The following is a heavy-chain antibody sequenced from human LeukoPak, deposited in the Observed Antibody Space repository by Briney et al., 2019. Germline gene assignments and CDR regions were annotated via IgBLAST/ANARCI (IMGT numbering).Heavy chain of an antibody. J-gene: IGHJ2*01. CDR3: ARDRIQLWSGYWYFDL. CDR2: ISAYNGNT. V-gene: IGHV1-18*04. D-gene: IGHD5-18*01. CDR1: GYTFNSYG. Sequence: GASVKVSCKASGYTFNSYGISWVRQAPGQGLEWMEWISAYNGNTNYAQKLQGRVTMTTDTSTSTAYMELRSLRSDDTAVYYCARDRIQLWSGYWYFDLWGRGTLVTVSS.